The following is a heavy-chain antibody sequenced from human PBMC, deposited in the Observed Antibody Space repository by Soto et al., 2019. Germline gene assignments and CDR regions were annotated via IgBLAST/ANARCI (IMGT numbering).Heavy chain of an antibody. CDR1: GFTFSNYA. D-gene: IGHD6-13*01. J-gene: IGHJ4*02. CDR3: AKDRRSYSSSLDY. Sequence: HPGGSLRLSCTASGFTFSNYAMTWVRQAPGKGLEWVSGVSSGGGSTYYADSVKGRFTISRDNSKNTLYLQMSSLRAEDTAIYYCAKDRRSYSSSLDYWGQGTLVTVSS. V-gene: IGHV3-23*01. CDR2: VSSGGGST.